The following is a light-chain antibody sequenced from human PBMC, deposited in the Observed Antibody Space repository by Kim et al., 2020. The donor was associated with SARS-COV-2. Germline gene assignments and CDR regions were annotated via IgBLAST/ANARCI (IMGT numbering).Light chain of an antibody. J-gene: IGLJ2*01. V-gene: IGLV10-54*01. CDR2: RNN. CDR1: SNNIGNQG. Sequence: QAGLTQPPSVSKGLRQTATLTCTGNSNNIGNQGAAWLQQHQGHPPKLLSYRNNNRPSGISERLSPSRSGNTASLTITGLQPEDEADYYCSAWDSSLSAQGSFGGGTQLTVL. CDR3: SAWDSSLSAQGS.